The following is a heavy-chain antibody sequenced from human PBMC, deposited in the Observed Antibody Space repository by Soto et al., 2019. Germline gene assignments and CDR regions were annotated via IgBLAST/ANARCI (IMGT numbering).Heavy chain of an antibody. D-gene: IGHD2-15*01. V-gene: IGHV3-48*01. CDR3: ARGGDIVVVVAATNFDY. J-gene: IGHJ4*02. CDR2: ISSSSSTI. Sequence: GGSLRLSCAASGFTFSSYSMNWVRQAPGKGLEWVSYISSSSSTIYYADSVKGRFTISRDNAKNSLYLQMNSLRAEDTAVYYCARGGDIVVVVAATNFDYWGQGTLVTVSS. CDR1: GFTFSSYS.